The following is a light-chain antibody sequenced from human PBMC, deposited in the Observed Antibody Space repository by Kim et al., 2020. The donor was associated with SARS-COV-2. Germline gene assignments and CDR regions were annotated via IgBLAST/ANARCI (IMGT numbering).Light chain of an antibody. CDR3: QAWDSSTGGV. CDR2: QDR. Sequence: SYELTQPPSVSVSPGHTASITCSGDKLGDKYACWYQQKPGQSPVLVIYQDRKRPSGIPERFSGSNSGNTATLTISGTQAMDEADYYCQAWDSSTGGVFGG. J-gene: IGLJ2*01. V-gene: IGLV3-1*01. CDR1: KLGDKY.